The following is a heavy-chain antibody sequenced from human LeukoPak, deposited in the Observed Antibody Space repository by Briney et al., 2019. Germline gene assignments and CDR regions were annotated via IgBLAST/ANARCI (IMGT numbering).Heavy chain of an antibody. CDR3: SRNPTAYTWFDP. CDR2: ISSSSSTI. CDR1: GFTFSSYE. D-gene: IGHD1-14*01. J-gene: IGHJ5*02. Sequence: GGSLRLSCAASGFTFSSYEMNWVRQAPGRGLEWVSYISSSSSTIYYSDSVKGRFTISRDNAKNSLYLQMNSLRAEDTAVYFCSRNPTAYTWFDPWGQGTLVTVSS. V-gene: IGHV3-48*03.